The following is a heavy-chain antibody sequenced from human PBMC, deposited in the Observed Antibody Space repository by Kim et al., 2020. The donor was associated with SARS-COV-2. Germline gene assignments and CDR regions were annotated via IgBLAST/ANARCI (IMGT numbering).Heavy chain of an antibody. D-gene: IGHD3-3*01. CDR2: ISYDGSNK. CDR1: GFTFSSYG. Sequence: GGSLRLSCAASGFTFSSYGMHWVRQAPGKGLEWVAVISYDGSNKYYADSVKGRFTISRDNSKNTLYLQMNSLRAEDTAVYYCAKEVLRFLEWLPFDYWGQGTLVTVSS. J-gene: IGHJ4*02. V-gene: IGHV3-30*18. CDR3: AKEVLRFLEWLPFDY.